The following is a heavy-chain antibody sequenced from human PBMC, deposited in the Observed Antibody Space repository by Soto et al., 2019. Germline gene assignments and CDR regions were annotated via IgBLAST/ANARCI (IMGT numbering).Heavy chain of an antibody. Sequence: GGSLRLSCAASGFTFSNHWMHWVRQAPGKGLVWVSRIKTDGSSTSYADSAKGRFTISRDNAKNTLSLQMNSLRADDTAVYYCVRTGGSSLGDYYFYGMDVWGQGTTVTVSS. J-gene: IGHJ6*02. V-gene: IGHV3-74*01. CDR1: GFTFSNHW. CDR2: IKTDGSST. CDR3: VRTGGSSLGDYYFYGMDV. D-gene: IGHD2-15*01.